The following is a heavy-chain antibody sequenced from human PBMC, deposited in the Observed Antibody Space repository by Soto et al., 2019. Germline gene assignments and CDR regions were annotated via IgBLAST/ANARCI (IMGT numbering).Heavy chain of an antibody. J-gene: IGHJ5*02. CDR2: ISAYNGNT. Sequence: GASVKVSCKASGYTFTSYGISWVRQAPGQGLEWMGWISAYNGNTNYAQKLQGRVTMTTDTSTSTAYMELRSLRSDDTAVYYCARNPTRIAVAGIRSSLPMFDPWGQGTLVTVSS. CDR1: GYTFTSYG. V-gene: IGHV1-18*01. CDR3: ARNPTRIAVAGIRSSLPMFDP. D-gene: IGHD6-19*01.